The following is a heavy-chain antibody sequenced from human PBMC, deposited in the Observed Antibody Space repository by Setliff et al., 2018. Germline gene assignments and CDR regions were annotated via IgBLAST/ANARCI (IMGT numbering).Heavy chain of an antibody. CDR1: GYSISSGYY. Sequence: PSETLSLTCTVSGYSISSGYYWGWIRQPPGKGLEWIGNMYHSGSTNYNPSLKSRVTISVDTSKNQFSLKLSSVTAADTAVYYCARDPLRWGYSYGPSGYFDYWGQGTLVTVSS. V-gene: IGHV4-38-2*02. D-gene: IGHD5-18*01. J-gene: IGHJ4*02. CDR2: MYHSGST. CDR3: ARDPLRWGYSYGPSGYFDY.